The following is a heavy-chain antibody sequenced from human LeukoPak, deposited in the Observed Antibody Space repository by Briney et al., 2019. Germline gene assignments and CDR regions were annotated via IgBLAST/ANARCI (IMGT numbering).Heavy chain of an antibody. V-gene: IGHV1-8*01. Sequence: ASVKVSCEASGFTFTSHDYNWVRQATGQGLEWMGWMNPNSGNTGYAQKFQGRVTMTRDTSITTVYMELSSLTSEDTAVYYCARVLAVTGTPKRFDYWGQGTLVTVSS. J-gene: IGHJ4*02. CDR3: ARVLAVTGTPKRFDY. D-gene: IGHD6-19*01. CDR2: MNPNSGNT. CDR1: GFTFTSHD.